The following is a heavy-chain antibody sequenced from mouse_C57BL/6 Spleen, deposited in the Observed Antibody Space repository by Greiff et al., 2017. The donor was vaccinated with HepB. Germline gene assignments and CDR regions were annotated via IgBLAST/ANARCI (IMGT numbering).Heavy chain of an antibody. J-gene: IGHJ4*01. V-gene: IGHV3-8*01. CDR2: ISYSGST. CDR3: ARTAQATAVAMDY. CDR1: GYSITSDY. Sequence: EVMLVESGPGLAKPSQTLSLTCSVTGYSITSDYWNWIRKFPGNKLEYMGYISYSGSTYYNPSLKSRISITRDTSKNQYYLQLNSVTTEDTATYYCARTAQATAVAMDYWGQGTSVTVSS. D-gene: IGHD3-2*02.